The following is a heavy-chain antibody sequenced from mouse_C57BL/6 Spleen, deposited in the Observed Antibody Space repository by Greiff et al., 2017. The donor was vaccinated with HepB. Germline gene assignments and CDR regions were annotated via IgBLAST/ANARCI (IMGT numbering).Heavy chain of an antibody. CDR2: IDPNSGGT. Sequence: QVQLKQPGAELVKPGASVKLSCKASGYTFTSYWMHWVKQRPGRGLEWIGRIDPNSGGTKYNEKFKSKATLTVDKPSSTAYMQLSSLTSEDSAVYYCASGRDYDAMDYWGQGTSVTVSS. D-gene: IGHD3-1*01. CDR3: ASGRDYDAMDY. V-gene: IGHV1-72*01. J-gene: IGHJ4*01. CDR1: GYTFTSYW.